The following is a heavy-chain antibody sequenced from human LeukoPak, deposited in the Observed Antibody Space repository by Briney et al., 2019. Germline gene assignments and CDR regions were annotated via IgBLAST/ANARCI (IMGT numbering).Heavy chain of an antibody. J-gene: IGHJ5*02. V-gene: IGHV4-59*01. CDR3: ARSRCIAEPGTGPWFDP. Sequence: SETLSLTCTVSGGSISSYYWSWVRQPPGKGLEWIGDIYYSGSTKYYPSRKIRVTVSVDTSKNQCCLKLSSVTAADTAVYYCARSRCIAEPGTGPWFDPWGQGTRVSVS. CDR2: IYYSGST. D-gene: IGHD6-13*01. CDR1: GGSISSYY.